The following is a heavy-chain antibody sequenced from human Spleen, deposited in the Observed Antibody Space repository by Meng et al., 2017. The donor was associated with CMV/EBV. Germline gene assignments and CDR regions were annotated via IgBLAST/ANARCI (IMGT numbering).Heavy chain of an antibody. CDR3: AGGIGYSYGNGDY. J-gene: IGHJ4*02. D-gene: IGHD5-18*01. Sequence: LQQWGAGLLKPSDTLALAFSVYGGSFSGYYASWIRQPPGKGLEWIGEINHSGSTNYNPSLKSRVTISVDTSKNQFSLKLSSVTAADTAVYYCAGGIGYSYGNGDYWGQGTLVTVSS. CDR2: INHSGST. CDR1: GGSFSGYY. V-gene: IGHV4-34*01.